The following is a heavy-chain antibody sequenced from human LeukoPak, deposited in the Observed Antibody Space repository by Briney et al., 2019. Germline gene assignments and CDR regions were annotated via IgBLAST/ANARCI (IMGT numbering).Heavy chain of an antibody. CDR2: ISSSSSYI. CDR1: GFTFSSYS. J-gene: IGHJ5*02. CDR3: ARGRVAAMGWFDP. V-gene: IGHV3-21*01. Sequence: GGSLRLSCAASGFTFSSYSMNWVRQAPGKGLEWVSSISSSSSYIDYADSVKGRFTISRDNAKNSLYLQMNSLRAEDTAVYYCARGRVAAMGWFDPWGQGTLVTVSS. D-gene: IGHD2-2*01.